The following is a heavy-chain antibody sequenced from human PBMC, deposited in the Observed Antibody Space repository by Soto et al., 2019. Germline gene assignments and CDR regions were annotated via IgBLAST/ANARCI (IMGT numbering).Heavy chain of an antibody. CDR2: GST. Sequence: GSTYSNPSLKSRVTISVDTSKNQFSLKLSSVTAADTAVYYCARALPYDSSGYRYYYYYYGMDVWGQGTTVTVSS. D-gene: IGHD3-22*01. V-gene: IGHV4-31*02. J-gene: IGHJ6*02. CDR3: ARALPYDSSGYRYYYYYYGMDV.